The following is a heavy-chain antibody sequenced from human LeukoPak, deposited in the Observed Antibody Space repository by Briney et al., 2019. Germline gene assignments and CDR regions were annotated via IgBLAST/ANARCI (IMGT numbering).Heavy chain of an antibody. J-gene: IGHJ4*02. Sequence: PGGSLRLSCAASGFTFSSYWMHWVRHAPGKGPVWVSRINSDGSSTSCADSVKGRFPISRDNAKNTLYLQMNSLRAEDTAVYYCARDLENVLRYFDWLLPDYWGQGTLVTVSS. CDR2: INSDGSST. CDR1: GFTFSSYW. D-gene: IGHD3-9*01. CDR3: ARDLENVLRYFDWLLPDY. V-gene: IGHV3-74*01.